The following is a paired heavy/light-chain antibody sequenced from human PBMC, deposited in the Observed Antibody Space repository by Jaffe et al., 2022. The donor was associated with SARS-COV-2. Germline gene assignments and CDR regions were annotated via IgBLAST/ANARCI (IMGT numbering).Light chain of an antibody. Sequence: QSVLTQPPSVSGAPGQRVTISCTGSSSNIGAGFEVHWYQHLPGTVPKLLIFGNINRPSGVPDRFSGSRSGASASLAITGLQGEDEADYYCQSHDNLNVLLFGGGTRLTVL. V-gene: IGLV1-40*01. CDR3: QSHDNLNVLL. CDR1: SSNIGAGFE. J-gene: IGLJ2*01. CDR2: GNI.
Heavy chain of an antibody. CDR3: ARDPPYAQSALDV. V-gene: IGHV6-1*01. Sequence: QVQLQESGPGLVQPSQTLSLTCAISGDSVSSDSAAWNWIRQSPSRGLEWLGRIYYRSRWYTDYAISVRGRMSINPDTSKNQFSLHLDSVSPEDAAVYFCARDPPYAQSALDVWGQGTTVSVSS. D-gene: IGHD4-17*01. CDR2: IYYRSRWYT. CDR1: GDSVSSDSAA. J-gene: IGHJ6*02.